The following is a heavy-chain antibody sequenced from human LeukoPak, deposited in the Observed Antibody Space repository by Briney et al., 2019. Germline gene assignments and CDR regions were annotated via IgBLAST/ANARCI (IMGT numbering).Heavy chain of an antibody. CDR2: ISAYNGNT. Sequence: ASVKVSCNASGYTFTSYGISWVRQAPGQGLEWMGWISAYNGNTNYAQKLQGRVTMTTDTSTSTAYMELRSLRSDDTAVYYCARLVPPYYYMDVWGKGTTVTISS. D-gene: IGHD6-13*01. V-gene: IGHV1-18*01. CDR1: GYTFTSYG. CDR3: ARLVPPYYYMDV. J-gene: IGHJ6*03.